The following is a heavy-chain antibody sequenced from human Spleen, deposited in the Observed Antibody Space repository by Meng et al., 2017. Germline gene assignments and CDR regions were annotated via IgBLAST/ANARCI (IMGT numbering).Heavy chain of an antibody. CDR2: IWYDGSNK. D-gene: IGHD3-22*01. Sequence: QEQLVESGGGVVQPGRSLRLSCVASGFSFSSYAMHWVRQAPGKGLEWVAVIWYDGSNKYYADSVKGRFTISRDNSKNTLYLQMNSLRAEDTAVYYCAREYDSTRFTVDYWGQGTLVTVSS. J-gene: IGHJ4*02. CDR1: GFSFSSYA. CDR3: AREYDSTRFTVDY. V-gene: IGHV3-33*08.